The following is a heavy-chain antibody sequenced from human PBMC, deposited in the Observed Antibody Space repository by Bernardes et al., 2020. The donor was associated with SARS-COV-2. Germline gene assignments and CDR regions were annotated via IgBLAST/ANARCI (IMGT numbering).Heavy chain of an antibody. J-gene: IGHJ6*02. CDR2: ISYDGSNK. CDR3: AKTISPHLPPWYGMDA. Sequence: PGKGLEWVAVISYDGSNKYYAESVKGRFTISRDSSKNTLYLQMKSLRADDTAVYYCAKTISPHLPPWYGMDAWGQGTTVNVSS. V-gene: IGHV3-30*18.